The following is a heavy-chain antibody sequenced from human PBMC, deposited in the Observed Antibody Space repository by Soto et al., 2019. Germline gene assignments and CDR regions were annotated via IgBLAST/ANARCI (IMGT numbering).Heavy chain of an antibody. Sequence: GKGLEWVAVISYDGSNKYYADSVKGRFTISRDNSKNTLYLQMNSLRAEDTAVFFQAEDGIRYICAVSAFLLNRSSDL. CDR3: AEDGIRYICAVSAFLLNRSSDL. D-gene: IGHD3-9*01. CDR2: ISYDGSNK. V-gene: IGHV3-30-3*01. J-gene: IGHJ2*01.